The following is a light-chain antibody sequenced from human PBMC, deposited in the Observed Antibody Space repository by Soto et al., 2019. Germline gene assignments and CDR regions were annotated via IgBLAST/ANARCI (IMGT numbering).Light chain of an antibody. Sequence: EIVLTQSPATLYLSPGERATLSCRASQSVSSYLAWYQQKPGQAPRLLIYAASNRDTGIPARFSGSGSGTDFTLTISSLEPEDFAVYYCQQRSNWPPFTFGPGTKVDIK. CDR2: AAS. CDR1: QSVSSY. J-gene: IGKJ3*01. CDR3: QQRSNWPPFT. V-gene: IGKV3-11*01.